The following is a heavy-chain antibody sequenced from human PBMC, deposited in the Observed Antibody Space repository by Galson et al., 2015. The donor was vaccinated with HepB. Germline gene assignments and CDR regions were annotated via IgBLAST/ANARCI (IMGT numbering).Heavy chain of an antibody. CDR2: TYYRSKWYN. CDR1: GDSVSSNSAA. D-gene: IGHD6-19*01. Sequence: CAISGDSVSSNSAAWNWIRQSPSRGPEWLGRTYYRSKWYNDYAVSVKSRMAINPDTSKNQFSLQLNSVTPEDTAVYYCAREVGYSSGWYQGYFYGMDVWGQGTTVTVSS. CDR3: AREVGYSSGWYQGYFYGMDV. J-gene: IGHJ6*02. V-gene: IGHV6-1*01.